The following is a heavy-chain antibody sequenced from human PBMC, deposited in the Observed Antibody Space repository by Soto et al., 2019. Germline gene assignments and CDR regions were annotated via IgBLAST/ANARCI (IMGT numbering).Heavy chain of an antibody. CDR3: ARILRFLARLPSYGLDV. V-gene: IGHV1-69*12. CDR1: GGTVNSYA. J-gene: IGHJ6*02. Sequence: QVQLIQSGAEVKKPGSSLTVSCKASGGTVNSYAISWVRQAPGQGLEWLGGIIPMFGTPSYAQKFQRRVTISADDSTNTVYRGLTSLNSDATGVYYCARILRFLARLPSYGLDVWGQGTTVIVSS. D-gene: IGHD3-3*01. CDR2: IIPMFGTP.